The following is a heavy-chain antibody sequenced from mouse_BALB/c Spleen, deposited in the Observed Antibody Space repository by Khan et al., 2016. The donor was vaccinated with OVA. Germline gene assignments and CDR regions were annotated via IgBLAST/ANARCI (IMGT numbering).Heavy chain of an antibody. CDR1: AFSLTSYG. CDR2: IWSGGIT. J-gene: IGHJ3*01. CDR3: ARNYDYDEGLAY. D-gene: IGHD2-4*01. Sequence: QVQLKQSGPGLVQPSQSLSITCTVSAFSLTSYGVHWARQSPEKGLEWLGVIWSGGITDYNAAFISRLSISKDNSKSQVFFKMNSLQANDTAIYYGARNYDYDEGLAYWGQGTLVTVSA. V-gene: IGHV2-2*02.